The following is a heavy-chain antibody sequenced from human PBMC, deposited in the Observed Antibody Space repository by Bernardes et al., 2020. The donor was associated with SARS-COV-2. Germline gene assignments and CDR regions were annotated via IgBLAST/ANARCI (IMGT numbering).Heavy chain of an antibody. V-gene: IGHV3-7*03. Sequence: GGSLRLSCVGSGFRLSQDWMSWVRQVPGKGLGWVANINKDGSENYYEDSVKGRFTISRDNAKNSLFLQMHSLRAEYTAVYYCARYLSHYGLDVWGQGTTVTVSS. CDR3: ARYLSHYGLDV. J-gene: IGHJ6*02. CDR1: GFRLSQDW. CDR2: INKDGSEN.